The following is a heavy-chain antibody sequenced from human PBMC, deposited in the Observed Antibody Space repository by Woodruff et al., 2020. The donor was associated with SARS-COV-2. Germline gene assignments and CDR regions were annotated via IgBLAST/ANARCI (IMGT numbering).Heavy chain of an antibody. D-gene: IGHD1-1*01. J-gene: IGHJ3*02. V-gene: IGHV4-30-2*05. CDR3: ARETGTTNPGAFDI. Sequence: YYNPSLKSRVTISVDTSKNQFSLKLSSVTAADTAVYYCARETGTTNPGAFDIWGQGTMVTVSS.